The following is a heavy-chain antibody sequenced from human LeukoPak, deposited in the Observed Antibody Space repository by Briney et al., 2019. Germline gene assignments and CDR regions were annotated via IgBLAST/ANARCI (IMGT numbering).Heavy chain of an antibody. CDR2: INHSGST. J-gene: IGHJ4*02. CDR1: GGSFSGYY. D-gene: IGHD5-18*01. Sequence: SETLSLTCAVYGGSFSGYYWSWIRQPPGKGLEWIGEINHSGSTNYNPSLKSRVTISVDTSKNQFSLKLSSVTAADTAVYYCASFADTAMIDYWGQGTLVTVSS. CDR3: ASFADTAMIDY. V-gene: IGHV4-34*01.